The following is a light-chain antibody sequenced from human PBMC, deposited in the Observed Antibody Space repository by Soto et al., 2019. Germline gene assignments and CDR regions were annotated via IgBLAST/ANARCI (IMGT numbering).Light chain of an antibody. V-gene: IGKV1-5*03. J-gene: IGKJ3*01. CDR2: KAS. CDR3: QQYNLYST. Sequence: DIQMTQSPSPLSASVGDRVTIACRASQSISSWLAWYQQKPGKAPKLLIYKASTLESGVPSRFSGSGSGTEFSLTISSLQPDDFATYYCQQYNLYSTFGAGTKVDIK. CDR1: QSISSW.